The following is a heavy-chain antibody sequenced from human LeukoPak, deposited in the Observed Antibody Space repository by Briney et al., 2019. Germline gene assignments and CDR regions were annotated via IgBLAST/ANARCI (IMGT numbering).Heavy chain of an antibody. J-gene: IGHJ3*02. D-gene: IGHD6-13*01. V-gene: IGHV3-23*01. CDR1: GFTFSSYA. CDR3: AKVGIAAVNAFDI. Sequence: GGSLRLSCAASGFTFSSYAMNWVRQAPGKGLKWVSAISGSGGSTYYADSVKGRFTISRDNSKNTLYLQMNSLRAEDTAVYYCAKVGIAAVNAFDIWGQGTMVTVSS. CDR2: ISGSGGST.